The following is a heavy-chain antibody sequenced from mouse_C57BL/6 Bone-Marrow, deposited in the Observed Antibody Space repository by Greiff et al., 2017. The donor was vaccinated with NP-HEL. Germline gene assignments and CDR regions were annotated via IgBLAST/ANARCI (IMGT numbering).Heavy chain of an antibody. CDR1: GYTFTSYG. Sequence: VKLMESGAELARPGASVKLSCKASGYTFTSYGISWVKQRTGQGLEWIGEIYPRSGNTYYNEKFKGKATLTADKSSSTAYMELRSLTSEDSAVYFCARDSNYPMDYWGQGTSVTVSS. CDR2: IYPRSGNT. V-gene: IGHV1-81*01. J-gene: IGHJ4*01. CDR3: ARDSNYPMDY. D-gene: IGHD2-5*01.